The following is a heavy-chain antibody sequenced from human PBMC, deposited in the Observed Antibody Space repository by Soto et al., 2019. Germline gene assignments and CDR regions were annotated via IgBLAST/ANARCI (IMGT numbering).Heavy chain of an antibody. CDR3: ARIGGNSADYYYYGMDV. CDR2: IYPGDSDT. V-gene: IGHV5-51*01. CDR1: GYSFTIYW. J-gene: IGHJ6*02. D-gene: IGHD2-21*02. Sequence: GESLKISCKGSGYSFTIYWIGWVRQMPGKGLEWMGIIYPGDSDTRYSPSFQGQVTISADKSISTAYLQWSSLKASDTAMYYCARIGGNSADYYYYGMDVWGQGTTVTVSS.